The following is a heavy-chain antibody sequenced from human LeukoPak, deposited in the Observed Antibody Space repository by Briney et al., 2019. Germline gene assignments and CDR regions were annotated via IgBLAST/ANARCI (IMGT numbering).Heavy chain of an antibody. CDR3: ARESITMIVVVEGPYYYYGMDV. CDR2: ISAYNGNT. CDR1: GHTFTSYG. J-gene: IGHJ6*02. D-gene: IGHD3-22*01. Sequence: ASVKVSCKASGHTFTSYGISWVRQAPGQGLEWMGWISAYNGNTNYAQKLQGRVTMTTDTSTSTAYMELRSLRSDDTAVYYCARESITMIVVVEGPYYYYGMDVWGQGTTVTVSS. V-gene: IGHV1-18*01.